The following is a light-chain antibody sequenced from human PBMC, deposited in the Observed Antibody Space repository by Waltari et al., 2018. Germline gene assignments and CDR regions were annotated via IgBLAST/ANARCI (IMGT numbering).Light chain of an antibody. J-gene: IGKJ2*01. CDR3: QHSDGPSP. V-gene: IGKV1-39*01. CDR1: QTISNH. CDR2: GVS. Sequence: DIQMTQSPSSLSASVGDRVTITCRASQTISNHLKWYQHKPGQAPRLLIFGVSSLRGGVPSRFRGSGSETDFTLTISGLQPEDLATYYCQHSDGPSPFGQGTKLEIK.